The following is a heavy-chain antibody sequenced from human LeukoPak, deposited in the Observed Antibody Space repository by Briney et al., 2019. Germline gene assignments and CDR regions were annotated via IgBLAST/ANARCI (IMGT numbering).Heavy chain of an antibody. D-gene: IGHD6-6*01. CDR3: AREGLRSIAARRGTRDYMDV. CDR2: ISAYNGYT. V-gene: IGHV1-18*01. J-gene: IGHJ6*03. CDR1: GYTFTRYG. Sequence: GASVKVSCKASGYTFTRYGISWVRQAPGQGLEWMGWISAYNGYTNYTQKLQGRVTMTTDTSTSTVYVELRSLRSDDTAVYYCAREGLRSIAARRGTRDYMDVWGKGTTVIVSS.